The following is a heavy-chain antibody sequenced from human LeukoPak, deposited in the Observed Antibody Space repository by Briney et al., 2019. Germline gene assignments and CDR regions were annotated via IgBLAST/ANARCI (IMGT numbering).Heavy chain of an antibody. D-gene: IGHD3-10*01. CDR3: ARDSGTTGEVKFDP. CDR2: IYHSGSA. J-gene: IGHJ5*02. CDR1: GYSISSGYY. V-gene: IGHV4-38-2*02. Sequence: SETLSLTCTVSGYSISSGYYWGWIRQPPGKGLEWIGSMEWIGSIYHSGSAYYNPSLKSRVTISVDTSKNQFSLKLSSVTAADTAVYYCARDSGTTGEVKFDPWGQGTLVTVSS.